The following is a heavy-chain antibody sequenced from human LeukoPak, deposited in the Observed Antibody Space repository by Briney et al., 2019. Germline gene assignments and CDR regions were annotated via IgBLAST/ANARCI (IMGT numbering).Heavy chain of an antibody. CDR1: GGTFSSYA. Sequence: ASVKVSCKASGGTFSSYAISWVRQAPGQGLEWMGGIIPIFGTANYAQKFQGRVTITADESTSTAYMELSSLRSEDTAVYYCARVVGWNDVEWFDPWGQGTLVTVSS. D-gene: IGHD1-1*01. V-gene: IGHV1-69*13. CDR2: IIPIFGTA. J-gene: IGHJ5*02. CDR3: ARVVGWNDVEWFDP.